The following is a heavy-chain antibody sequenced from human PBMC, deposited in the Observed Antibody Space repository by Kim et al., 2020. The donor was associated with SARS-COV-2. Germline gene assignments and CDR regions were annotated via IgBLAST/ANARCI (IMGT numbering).Heavy chain of an antibody. CDR3: AKGVNYYGSGSYPDAFD. V-gene: IGHV3-9*01. J-gene: IGHJ3*02. Sequence: GGSLRLSCAASGFTFDDYAMHWVRQAPGKGLEWVSGISWNSGNIGYADSVKGRLTISRDNAKNSLYLQMNSLRPEDTALYYCAKGVNYYGSGSYPDAFD. CDR2: ISWNSGNI. D-gene: IGHD3-10*01. CDR1: GFTFDDYA.